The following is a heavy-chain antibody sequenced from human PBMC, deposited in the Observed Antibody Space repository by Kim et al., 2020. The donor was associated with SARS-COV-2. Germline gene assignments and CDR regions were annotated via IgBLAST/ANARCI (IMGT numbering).Heavy chain of an antibody. V-gene: IGHV3-74*03. CDR3: ARREYYYDSTGYYD. Sequence: GGSLRLSCAASGFTFGGYWMHWVRQAPGKGLEWVSRINSDGRTATYEDSVKGRFTISTDNAENTLYLQMNSLRAEDTAVYYCARREYYYDSTGYYDWGQG. CDR1: GFTFGGYW. D-gene: IGHD3-22*01. CDR2: INSDGRTA. J-gene: IGHJ1*01.